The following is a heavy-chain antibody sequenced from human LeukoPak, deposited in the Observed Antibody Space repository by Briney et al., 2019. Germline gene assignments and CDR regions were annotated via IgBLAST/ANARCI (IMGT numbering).Heavy chain of an antibody. D-gene: IGHD3-3*01. Sequence: SETLSLTCTVSGHSISSSYYWGWIRQPPGKGLEWIGSIYYSGRTNYSPSLKSRLTISVDPSKDQFSLRLTSVTTADTAVYFCARSGNYDFWSGYYPPLFFDYWGQGILVTVSS. V-gene: IGHV4-39*01. CDR1: GHSISSSYY. CDR2: IYYSGRT. CDR3: ARSGNYDFWSGYYPPLFFDY. J-gene: IGHJ4*02.